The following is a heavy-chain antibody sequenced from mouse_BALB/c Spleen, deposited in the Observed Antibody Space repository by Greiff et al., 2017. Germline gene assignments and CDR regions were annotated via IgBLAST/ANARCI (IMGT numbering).Heavy chain of an antibody. CDR1: GFTLSSYA. V-gene: IGHV5-9-3*01. CDR2: ISSGGSYT. CDR3: ARQDGYYGFAY. D-gene: IGHD2-3*01. Sequence: EVQGVESGGGLVKPGGSLKISCAASGFTLSSYAMSWVRQTPEKRLEWVATISSGGSYTYYPDSVKGRFTISRDNAKNTLYLQMSSLRSEDTAMYYCARQDGYYGFAYWGQGTLVTVSA. J-gene: IGHJ3*01.